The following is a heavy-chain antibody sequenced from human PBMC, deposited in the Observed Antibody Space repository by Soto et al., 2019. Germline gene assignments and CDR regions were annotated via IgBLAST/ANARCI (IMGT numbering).Heavy chain of an antibody. CDR3: VRDGSKTLRDWFDP. CDR2: VYATGTT. Sequence: QVQLQESGPGVVKPSETPSLSCSVSGGSISKFYWSWIRKTAGKGLEWMGRVYATGTTDYNPSLLSRVTMSVDISKKTFSLRLTSVTAADTGVYYCVRDGSKTLRDWFDPWGQGKLVTVSS. CDR1: GGSISKFY. J-gene: IGHJ5*02. V-gene: IGHV4-4*07.